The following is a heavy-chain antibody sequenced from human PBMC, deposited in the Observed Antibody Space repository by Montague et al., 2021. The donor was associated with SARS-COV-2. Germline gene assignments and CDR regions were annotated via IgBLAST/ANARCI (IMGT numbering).Heavy chain of an antibody. D-gene: IGHD2-8*02. J-gene: IGHJ4*02. CDR1: PGSFSSHY. CDR3: ARAHITCCTANCVDYFDT. Sequence: SETRSLTCTVSPGSFSSHYWSWIRQPPGKALEWIGYVCYTGSTKYNPSLKSRVTMSMDTPKNQFSLRLRSLTAADTAVYYCARAHITCCTANCVDYFDTWGLGALVTVSS. CDR2: VCYTGST. V-gene: IGHV4-59*11.